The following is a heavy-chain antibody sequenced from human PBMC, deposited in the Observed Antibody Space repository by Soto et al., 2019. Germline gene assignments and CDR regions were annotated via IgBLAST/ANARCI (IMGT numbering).Heavy chain of an antibody. V-gene: IGHV1-69*12. CDR3: ARGGDKKHARGYYAMDV. CDR1: GGTFSSYA. CDR2: IIPIVDTA. Sequence: QVQLVQSGAEVKKPGSSVKVSCKASGGTFSSYAINWVRQAPGQGLEWMGGIIPIVDTANYAQKFQGRVTITADESTSTAYMELSSLRSEDTAVYYCARGGDKKHARGYYAMDVWGQGTTVTVSS. D-gene: IGHD4-17*01. J-gene: IGHJ6*02.